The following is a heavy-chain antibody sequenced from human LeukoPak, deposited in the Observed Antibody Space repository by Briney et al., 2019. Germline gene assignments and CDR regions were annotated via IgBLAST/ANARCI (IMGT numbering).Heavy chain of an antibody. CDR2: ISGSGGST. J-gene: IGHJ6*03. Sequence: PGGSLRLSCAASGFTFSSYAMSWVRQAPGKGLEWVSAISGSGGSTYYADSVKGRFTISRGNSKNTLYLQMNSLRAEDTAVYYCAKDLWYSSSSKNYYYYMDVWGKGTTVTVSS. V-gene: IGHV3-23*01. CDR1: GFTFSSYA. CDR3: AKDLWYSSSSKNYYYYMDV. D-gene: IGHD6-6*01.